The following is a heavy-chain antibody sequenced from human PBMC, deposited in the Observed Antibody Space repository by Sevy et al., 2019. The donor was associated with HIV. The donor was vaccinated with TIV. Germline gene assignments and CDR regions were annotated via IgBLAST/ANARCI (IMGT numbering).Heavy chain of an antibody. CDR2: ISAYNGNT. V-gene: IGHV1-18*01. D-gene: IGHD6-19*01. CDR1: GYTFTSYG. Sequence: ASVKVSCKASGYTFTSYGISWVRQALGQGLEWMGWISAYNGNTNYAQKLQGRVTMTTDTSTSTAYMELRSLRSDDTAVYYCARSAGLFKGYSSGWYRDYYYGMDVWGQGTTVTVSS. CDR3: ARSAGLFKGYSSGWYRDYYYGMDV. J-gene: IGHJ6*02.